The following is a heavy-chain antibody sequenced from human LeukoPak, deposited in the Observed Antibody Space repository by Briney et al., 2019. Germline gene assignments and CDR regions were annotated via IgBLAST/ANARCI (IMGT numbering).Heavy chain of an antibody. CDR1: GFTFSSYA. CDR2: ISYDGSNK. CDR3: AKDLIKVGPSRFRNYYYYMDV. Sequence: PGGSLRLSCAASGFTFSSYAMHWVRQAPGKGLEWVAVISYDGSNKYYADSVKGRFTISRDNSKNTLYLQMNSLRAEDTAVYYCAKDLIKVGPSRFRNYYYYMDVWGKGTTVTVSS. V-gene: IGHV3-30*04. D-gene: IGHD1-26*01. J-gene: IGHJ6*03.